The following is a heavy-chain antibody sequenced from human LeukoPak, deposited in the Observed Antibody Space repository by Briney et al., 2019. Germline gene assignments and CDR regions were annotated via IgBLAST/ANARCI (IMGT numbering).Heavy chain of an antibody. CDR3: ARVASRNIAAAGTDY. Sequence: PGGSLRLFCSASGFTFRTYAMHWVRQAPGKGLECVSTISSNGGRTYYADSVKGRFTISRDNSKNTLYLQMNSLRAEDTAVYYCARVASRNIAAAGTDYWGQGTLVTVSS. J-gene: IGHJ4*02. CDR2: ISSNGGRT. CDR1: GFTFRTYA. D-gene: IGHD6-13*01. V-gene: IGHV3-64*04.